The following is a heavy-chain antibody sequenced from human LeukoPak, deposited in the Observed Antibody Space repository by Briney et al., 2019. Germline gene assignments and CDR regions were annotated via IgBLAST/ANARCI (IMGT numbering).Heavy chain of an antibody. Sequence: SETLSLTCTVSGGSISSGSYYWGWIRQPPGKGLEWIATIHYSGNTYYNPSLKSRVTISVDTSMNQFSLKLSSVTAADTAVYYCARESVGFGESDYWGQGTLVTVSS. CDR3: ARESVGFGESDY. CDR2: IHYSGNT. D-gene: IGHD3-10*01. J-gene: IGHJ4*02. CDR1: GGSISSGSYY. V-gene: IGHV4-39*01.